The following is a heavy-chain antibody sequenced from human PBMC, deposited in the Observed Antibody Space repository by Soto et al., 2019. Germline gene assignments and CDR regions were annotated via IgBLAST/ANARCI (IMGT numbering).Heavy chain of an antibody. CDR1: GGSISNYY. CDR2: IYISGII. Sequence: KPSETLSLTCTVSGGSISNYYWSWIRQPAGKGLEWIGRIYISGIIDYNPSLKSRVTMSADTSKNQFSLILSSVTAADTAVYYCARAAKFGGLYYWGRGTLVTVSS. CDR3: ARAAKFGGLYY. V-gene: IGHV4-4*07. D-gene: IGHD3-10*02. J-gene: IGHJ4*02.